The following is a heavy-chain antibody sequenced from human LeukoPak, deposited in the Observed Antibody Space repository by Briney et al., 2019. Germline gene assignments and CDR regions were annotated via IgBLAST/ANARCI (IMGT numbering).Heavy chain of an antibody. D-gene: IGHD3-10*01. CDR2: LDPEDGET. CDR3: ATVFTMVRDIPDY. J-gene: IGHJ4*02. CDR1: GYTLTELS. Sequence: ASVKVSCKVSGYTLTELSMHWVRQAPGKGLEWMGGLDPEDGETIYAQKFQGRVTMTEDTSTDTAYMELSSLRSEDTAVYYCATVFTMVRDIPDYWGQGTLVTVSS. V-gene: IGHV1-24*01.